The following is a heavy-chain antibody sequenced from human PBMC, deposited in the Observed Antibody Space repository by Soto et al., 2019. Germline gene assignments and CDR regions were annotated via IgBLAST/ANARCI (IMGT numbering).Heavy chain of an antibody. CDR2: SWGGGGAT. CDR3: IWESRVYSSWR. J-gene: IGHJ4*02. Sequence: EVQVVESGGGLVKPGESLTLSCTVSGLTFSDAWLNWVRQSPGKGLEWVGRSWGGGGATVYATPVKGRFTLSRDDSQRMLYLQMNSLKVDDTVVYFCIWESRVYSSWRWGQGTLVTVSA. V-gene: IGHV3-15*07. CDR1: GLTFSDAW. D-gene: IGHD5-18*01.